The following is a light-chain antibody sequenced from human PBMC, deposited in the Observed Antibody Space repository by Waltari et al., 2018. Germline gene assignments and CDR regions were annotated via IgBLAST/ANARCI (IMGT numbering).Light chain of an antibody. CDR3: QTGGHGTWV. Sequence: QLVLTQSPSASASLGASVKLTCTLSSGHSSNIIAWHQQQPEKGPRYLMKVNSDGSHSKGDEIPDRFSGSSSGAECYLTISSLQSEDEADYYCQTGGHGTWVFGGGTKLTVL. J-gene: IGLJ3*02. CDR1: SGHSSNI. V-gene: IGLV4-69*01. CDR2: VNSDGSH.